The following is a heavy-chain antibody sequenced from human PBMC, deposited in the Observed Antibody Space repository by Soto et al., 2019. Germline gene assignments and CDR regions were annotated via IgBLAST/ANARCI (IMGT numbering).Heavy chain of an antibody. CDR3: ASQRVGDYDILTGYLGYYGMDV. CDR2: IIPILGIA. Sequence: ASVKVSCKASGGTFSSYAISWVRQAPGQGLEWMGRIIPILGIANYAQKFQGRVTITADKSTSTAYMELSSLRSEDTAVYYCASQRVGDYDILTGYLGYYGMDVWGQGTTVTVSS. CDR1: GGTFSSYA. V-gene: IGHV1-69*04. D-gene: IGHD3-9*01. J-gene: IGHJ6*02.